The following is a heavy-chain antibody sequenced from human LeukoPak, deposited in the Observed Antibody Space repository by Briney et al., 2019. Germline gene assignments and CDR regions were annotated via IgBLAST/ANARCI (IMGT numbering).Heavy chain of an antibody. CDR1: GGSISTTNYY. Sequence: SSETLSLTCTVAGGSISTTNYYWGWIRQPPGKGLEWIGSIYYSGSTYYNPSLKSRVTISVDTSKSQFSLRVTSMTAADTAIYYCARESSADGFDIWGQGTKVTVSS. CDR3: ARESSADGFDI. V-gene: IGHV4-39*07. J-gene: IGHJ3*02. CDR2: IYYSGST.